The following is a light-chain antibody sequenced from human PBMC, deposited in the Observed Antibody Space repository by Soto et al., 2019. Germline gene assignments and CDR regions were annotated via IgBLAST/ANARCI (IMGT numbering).Light chain of an antibody. V-gene: IGKV3-15*01. J-gene: IGKJ4*01. CDR3: QQYENSPRLT. CDR1: QSVGSN. CDR2: GAS. Sequence: EIVMTQSPATLSVSPGERATLSCRASQSVGSNLAWYQQKPGQAPRLLIYGASSRAMGIPAIFSGSGSGTEFTLTISSLQSEDCAVYYCQQYENSPRLTFGGGTKGDIK.